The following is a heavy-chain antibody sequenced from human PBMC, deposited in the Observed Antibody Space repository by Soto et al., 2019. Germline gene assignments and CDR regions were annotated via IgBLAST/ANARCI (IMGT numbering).Heavy chain of an antibody. J-gene: IGHJ5*02. V-gene: IGHV4-39*01. Sequence: SETLSLTCSVSGGSIRSSNYYLGWIRQPPGKGLEWIGSIYYSGSTYYNPSLKSRVTISVDTSKNQFSLKLSSVTAADTAVYYCATQEVGGSYVYTFDPWGQGTLVTVSS. CDR2: IYYSGST. CDR1: GGSIRSSNYY. D-gene: IGHD1-26*01. CDR3: ATQEVGGSYVYTFDP.